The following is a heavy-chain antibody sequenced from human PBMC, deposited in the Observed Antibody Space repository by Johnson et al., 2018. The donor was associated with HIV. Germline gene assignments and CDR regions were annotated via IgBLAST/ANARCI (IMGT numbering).Heavy chain of an antibody. Sequence: QVQLVESGGGVVQPGGSLRLSCAAFGFTFSYYGMHWVRQAPGKGLEWVAFIRYDGDNKYYADSVKGRFTISRDNSKNTLYLQMNSLRAEDTAVYYCAKDKAVVTALYDAFDIWGQGTMVTVSS. CDR2: IRYDGDNK. J-gene: IGHJ3*02. CDR1: GFTFSYYG. CDR3: AKDKAVVTALYDAFDI. D-gene: IGHD2-21*02. V-gene: IGHV3-30*02.